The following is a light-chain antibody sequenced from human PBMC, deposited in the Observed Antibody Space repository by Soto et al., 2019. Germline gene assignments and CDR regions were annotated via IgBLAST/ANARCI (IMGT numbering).Light chain of an antibody. CDR3: QQYSSSSEWT. CDR2: DAS. V-gene: IGKV1-17*01. Sequence: IQTTQSPSALSASVGDSIAMSCRGSQDIRSDLGWYQQKPGRAPKLLIYDASSLQGGVPSRFSGSGSGTEITLTISSLQPDDFATYYCQQYSSSSEWTFGQGTKVDI. CDR1: QDIRSD. J-gene: IGKJ1*01.